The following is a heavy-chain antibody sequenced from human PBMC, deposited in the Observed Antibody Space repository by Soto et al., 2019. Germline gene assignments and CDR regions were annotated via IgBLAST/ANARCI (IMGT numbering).Heavy chain of an antibody. Sequence: SETLSLTCAVYGGSFSGYYWSWIRQPPGKGLEWIGEINHSGSTNYNPSLKSRVTISVDTSKNQFSLKLSSVTAADTAVYYCARNRVLLWFGELSERPNNWFDPLGQGTLVT. CDR3: ARNRVLLWFGELSERPNNWFDP. D-gene: IGHD3-10*01. V-gene: IGHV4-34*01. J-gene: IGHJ5*02. CDR2: INHSGST. CDR1: GGSFSGYY.